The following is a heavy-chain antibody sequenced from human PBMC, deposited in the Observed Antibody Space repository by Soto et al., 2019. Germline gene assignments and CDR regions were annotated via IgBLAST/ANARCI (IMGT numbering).Heavy chain of an antibody. D-gene: IGHD1-26*01. CDR1: GGSFSGYY. Sequence: SETLSLTCAVYGGSFSGYYWSWIRQPPGKGLEWIGEINHSGSTNYNPSLKSRVTISVDTSKNQFSLKLSSVTAADTAVYYCARGLLDDAFDIWGQGTMVTVS. CDR3: ARGLLDDAFDI. J-gene: IGHJ3*02. V-gene: IGHV4-34*01. CDR2: INHSGST.